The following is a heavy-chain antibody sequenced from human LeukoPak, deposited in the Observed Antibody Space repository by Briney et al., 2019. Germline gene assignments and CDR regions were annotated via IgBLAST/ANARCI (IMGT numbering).Heavy chain of an antibody. D-gene: IGHD2-2*01. CDR2: ISSSGSTI. V-gene: IGHV3-11*04. J-gene: IGHJ6*03. Sequence: GGSLRLSCAASGFTFSDYYMSWIRQAPGKGLEWVSYISSSGSTIYYADSVKGRFTISRDNAKNSLYLQMNSLRAEDTAVYYCARTTSCCAIYYYYYMDVWGKGTTVTVSS. CDR1: GFTFSDYY. CDR3: ARTTSCCAIYYYYYMDV.